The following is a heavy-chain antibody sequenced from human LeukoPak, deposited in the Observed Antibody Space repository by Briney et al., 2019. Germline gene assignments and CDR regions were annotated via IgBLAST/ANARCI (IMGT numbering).Heavy chain of an antibody. J-gene: IGHJ4*02. CDR2: ISYDGSNK. Sequence: GGSLRLSCAASGFTFSSYAMHWVRRAPGKGLEWVAVISYDGSNKYYADSVKGRFTISRDNSKNTLYLQMNSLRAEDTAVYYCARDPSLIAVAAYFDYWGQGTLVTVSS. CDR3: ARDPSLIAVAAYFDY. CDR1: GFTFSSYA. V-gene: IGHV3-30-3*01. D-gene: IGHD6-19*01.